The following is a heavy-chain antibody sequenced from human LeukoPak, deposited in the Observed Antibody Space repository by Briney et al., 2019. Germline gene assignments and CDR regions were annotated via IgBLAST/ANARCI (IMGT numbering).Heavy chain of an antibody. V-gene: IGHV1-46*01. J-gene: IGHJ4*02. CDR1: GYTFTNYY. D-gene: IGHD3-22*01. Sequence: GASVTVSCKASGYTFTNYYMHWVRQAPGQGLEWMGIINPSGGNTGYAQKFQGRVTMTRDTSTSTVYMELSSLTSEDTAVYYCARGIGGDRSGFFDYWGQGTLVTVSS. CDR2: INPSGGNT. CDR3: ARGIGGDRSGFFDY.